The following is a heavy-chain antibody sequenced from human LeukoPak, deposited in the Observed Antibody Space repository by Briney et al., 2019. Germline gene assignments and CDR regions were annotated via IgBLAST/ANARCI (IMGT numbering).Heavy chain of an antibody. CDR3: ARERHSSSWYALHY. Sequence: GSLRLSCAASGFTFSSYAMHWVRQAPGKGLEWVAVISYDGSNKYYADSVKGRFTISRDNSKNTLYLQMNSLRAEDTAVYYCARERHSSSWYALHYWGQGTLVTVSS. J-gene: IGHJ4*02. V-gene: IGHV3-30-3*01. CDR1: GFTFSSYA. CDR2: ISYDGSNK. D-gene: IGHD6-13*01.